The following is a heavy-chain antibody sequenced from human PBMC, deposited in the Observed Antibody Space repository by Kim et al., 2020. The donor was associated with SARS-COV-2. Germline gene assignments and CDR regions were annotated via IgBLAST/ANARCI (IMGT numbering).Heavy chain of an antibody. J-gene: IGHJ2*01. D-gene: IGHD5-12*01. V-gene: IGHV3-53*01. CDR3: ARVEVGYVEVFDWYFDL. Sequence: VKGRFTISTDNSKTTLYLQRNSLRAEDTAVYYCARVEVGYVEVFDWYFDLWGRGTLVTVSS.